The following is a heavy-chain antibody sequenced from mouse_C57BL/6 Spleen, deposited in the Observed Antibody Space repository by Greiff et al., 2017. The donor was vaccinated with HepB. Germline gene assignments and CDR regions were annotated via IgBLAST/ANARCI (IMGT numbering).Heavy chain of an antibody. CDR3: ARGGRGQGFAY. V-gene: IGHV3-1*01. CDR2: ISYSGST. CDR1: GYSITSGYD. J-gene: IGHJ3*01. Sequence: EVKLVESGPGMVKPSQSLSLTCTVTGYSITSGYDWHWIRHFPGNKLEWMGYISYSGSTNYNPSLKSRISITHDTSKNHFFLKLNSVTTEDTATYYCARGGRGQGFAYWGQGTLVTVSA. D-gene: IGHD3-3*01.